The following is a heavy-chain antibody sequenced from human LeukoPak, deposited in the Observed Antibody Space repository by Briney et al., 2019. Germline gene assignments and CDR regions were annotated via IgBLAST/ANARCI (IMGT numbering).Heavy chain of an antibody. D-gene: IGHD6-6*01. CDR1: GFTFDDYA. Sequence: GRSLRLSCAASGFTFDDYAMHWVRQAPGKGLEWVSGISWNSGSIGYADSVKGRFTISRDNAKNSLYLQMNSLRAEDTALYYCARGSDYYMDVWGKGTTVTVSS. V-gene: IGHV3-9*01. CDR2: ISWNSGSI. CDR3: ARGSDYYMDV. J-gene: IGHJ6*03.